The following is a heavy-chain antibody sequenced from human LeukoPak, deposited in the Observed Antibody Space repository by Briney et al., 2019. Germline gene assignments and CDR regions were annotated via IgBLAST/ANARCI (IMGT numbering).Heavy chain of an antibody. Sequence: GRSLRLSCAASGFTFSSYAMSWVRQAPGKGLEWVSSISSSSSYIYCADSVKGRFTISRDNAKNSLYLQMNSLRAEDTAVYYCARDVLVVPAAILQFGYYGMDVWGQGTTVTVSS. D-gene: IGHD2-2*02. V-gene: IGHV3-21*01. J-gene: IGHJ6*02. CDR3: ARDVLVVPAAILQFGYYGMDV. CDR1: GFTFSSYA. CDR2: ISSSSSYI.